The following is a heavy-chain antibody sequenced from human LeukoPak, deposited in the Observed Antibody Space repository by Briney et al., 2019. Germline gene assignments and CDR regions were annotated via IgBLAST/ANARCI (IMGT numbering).Heavy chain of an antibody. CDR1: GYSLTDLS. CDR2: FYPEHGET. Sequence: ASVKVSCKVSGYSLTDLSMHWVRQSPGKGLEWMGGFYPEHGETIYAQRFQGRVTMTEYTATDTAYMELRSLRSEDTAVYYCATTKPTGDPYFFDYWGQGTLVTVSS. V-gene: IGHV1-24*01. CDR3: ATTKPTGDPYFFDY. D-gene: IGHD4-11*01. J-gene: IGHJ4*02.